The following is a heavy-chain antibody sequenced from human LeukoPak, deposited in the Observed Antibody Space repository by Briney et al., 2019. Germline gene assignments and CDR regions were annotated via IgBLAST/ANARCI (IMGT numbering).Heavy chain of an antibody. J-gene: IGHJ4*02. CDR2: INPSSGGT. Sequence: ASVKVSCKASGYTFTGYYIHWVRQAPGQGLEWMGRINPSSGGTNSPQKFQGRLTMTGDTSISTAYMELSTLTSDDTAIYYCTRGRNTMTANLYLDFDYWGQGTLVTVSS. CDR1: GYTFTGYY. CDR3: TRGRNTMTANLYLDFDY. D-gene: IGHD4-17*01. V-gene: IGHV1-2*06.